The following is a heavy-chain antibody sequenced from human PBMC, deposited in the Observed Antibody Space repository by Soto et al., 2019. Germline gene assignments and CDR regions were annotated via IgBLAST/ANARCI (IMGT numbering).Heavy chain of an antibody. CDR3: ARDGDVVVPAAMDQSYYYYMDF. D-gene: IGHD2-2*01. V-gene: IGHV3-64*01. CDR1: GFTFSSYA. Sequence: GGSLRLSCAASGFTFSSYAMHWVRQAPGKGLEYVSAISSNGGSTYYANSVKGRFTISRDNSKNTLYLQMGSLRAEDMAVYYCARDGDVVVPAAMDQSYYYYMDFWGKGTTVTVSS. CDR2: ISSNGGST. J-gene: IGHJ6*03.